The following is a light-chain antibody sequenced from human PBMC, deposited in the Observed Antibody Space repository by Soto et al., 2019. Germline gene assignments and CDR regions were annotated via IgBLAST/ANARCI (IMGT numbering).Light chain of an antibody. Sequence: QSALTQPASVSGSPGQSITISCSGSSSDVGNYDYVSWYQHHPGKGPKLVIFEVSNRTSGVYNRFSGSKSGNTASLNISGLQAEEAASYYCSSYTSSSTYVMFGGGTKLTVL. J-gene: IGLJ3*02. CDR2: EVS. CDR1: SSDVGNYDY. CDR3: SSYTSSSTYVM. V-gene: IGLV2-14*01.